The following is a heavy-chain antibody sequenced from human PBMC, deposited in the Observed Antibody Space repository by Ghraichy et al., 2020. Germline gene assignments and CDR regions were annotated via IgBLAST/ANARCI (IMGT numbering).Heavy chain of an antibody. Sequence: GESLNISCKGSGYSFLSYWIGWVRQMPGKGLEWMGIIYLYDSDTRYSPTFQGQVTMSADKSTSTAYLQWTSLKASDSAIYYCTRRNGSYWDWGQGTLVTVSS. CDR1: GYSFLSYW. J-gene: IGHJ4*02. V-gene: IGHV5-51*01. D-gene: IGHD1-26*01. CDR2: IYLYDSDT. CDR3: TRRNGSYWD.